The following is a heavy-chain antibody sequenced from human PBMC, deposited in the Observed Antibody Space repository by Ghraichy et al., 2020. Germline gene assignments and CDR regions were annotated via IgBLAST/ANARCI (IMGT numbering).Heavy chain of an antibody. CDR3: ARSVRGRAPAY. CDR2: IYNTGRT. V-gene: IGHV4-61*01. CDR1: GDSVNSETHS. Sequence: SETLSLTCTLSGDSVNSETHSWSWIRQPPGKGLEWIAYIYNTGRTDSTPSLKSRVTVSIDTSSNQFSLKLTSVTAADTAVYYCARSVRGRAPAYWGQGTLVTVSS. J-gene: IGHJ4*02. D-gene: IGHD3-10*01.